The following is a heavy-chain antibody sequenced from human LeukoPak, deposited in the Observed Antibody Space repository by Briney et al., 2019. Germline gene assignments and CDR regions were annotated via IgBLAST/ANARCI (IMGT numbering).Heavy chain of an antibody. J-gene: IGHJ3*02. V-gene: IGHV3-9*03. CDR1: GFTFEQYA. CDR3: VKDVARWGSGWYAAFDM. D-gene: IGHD6-19*01. CDR2: ISGNSGSI. Sequence: PGGSLRLSCAASGFTFEQYAMHWVRQAPGKGLEWVSGISGNSGSIGYADSVKGRFTISRDKAKNSLYLQMNSLREEDMALYFCVKDVARWGSGWYAAFDMWGQGTMVTVSS.